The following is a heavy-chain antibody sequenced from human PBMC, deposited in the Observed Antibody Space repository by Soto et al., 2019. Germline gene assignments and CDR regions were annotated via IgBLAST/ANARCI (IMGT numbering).Heavy chain of an antibody. CDR1: GYNFPTYW. D-gene: IGHD6-25*01. Sequence: EVQLVQSGAEVKKPGESLKISCNGSGYNFPTYWIAWVRQMPGKGLEWMGIIYPGDSDTTYSPSFQGQVTISADKSISTAYLQWNSLKASDTAMYYCARRLISGWDLDYWGQGTLVTVSS. CDR3: ARRLISGWDLDY. J-gene: IGHJ4*02. V-gene: IGHV5-51*03. CDR2: IYPGDSDT.